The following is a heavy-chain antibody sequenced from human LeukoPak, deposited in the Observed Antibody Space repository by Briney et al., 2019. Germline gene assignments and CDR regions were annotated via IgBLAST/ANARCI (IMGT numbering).Heavy chain of an antibody. V-gene: IGHV3-30-3*01. D-gene: IGHD1-26*01. CDR1: GFTFSSYT. CDR2: TLYDGNNK. Sequence: GGSLRHSCAASGFTFSSYTMHWVRQAPGQGLEWLTLTLYDGNNKHYADSVKGRFTISRDNSKNTLYLQMNSLRAEDTAVYYCARYSGDSHFDYWGQGTLVTVSS. CDR3: ARYSGDSHFDY. J-gene: IGHJ4*02.